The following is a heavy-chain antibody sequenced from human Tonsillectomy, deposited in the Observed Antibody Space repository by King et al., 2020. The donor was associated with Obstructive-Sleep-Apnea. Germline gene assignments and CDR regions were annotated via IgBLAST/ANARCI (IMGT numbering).Heavy chain of an antibody. CDR3: AREAVVKLVRYFDY. D-gene: IGHD4-23*01. CDR2: IYYSGST. Sequence: QLQESGPGLVKPSETLSLTCTVSGGSISSYYWSWIRQPPGKGLEWIGYIYYSGSTNYNPSLKSRVTISVDTSKNPFSLKLSSVTAADTAVYYCAREAVVKLVRYFDYWGQGTLVTVSS. J-gene: IGHJ4*02. CDR1: GGSISSYY. V-gene: IGHV4-59*01.